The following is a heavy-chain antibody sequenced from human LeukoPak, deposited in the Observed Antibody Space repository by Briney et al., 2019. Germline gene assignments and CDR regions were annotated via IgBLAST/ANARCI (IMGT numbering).Heavy chain of an antibody. V-gene: IGHV4-34*01. Sequence: PSETLSLTCAVYGGSFSGYYWSWIRQPPGKGLEWIGEINHSGSTNYNPSLKSRVTISVDTSKNQFSLKLSSVTAADTAVYYWASEYSSSSFDYWGQGTLVTVSS. CDR3: ASEYSSSSFDY. CDR1: GGSFSGYY. J-gene: IGHJ4*02. D-gene: IGHD6-6*01. CDR2: INHSGST.